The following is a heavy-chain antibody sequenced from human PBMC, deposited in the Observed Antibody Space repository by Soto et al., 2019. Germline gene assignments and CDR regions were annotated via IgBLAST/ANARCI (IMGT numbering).Heavy chain of an antibody. CDR1: GGSISSYY. V-gene: IGHV4-59*01. D-gene: IGHD3-3*01. CDR3: ARDGYYDFWSGYNGYYYYGMDV. CDR2: IYYSGST. Sequence: SETLSLTCTVSGGSISSYYWSWIRQPPGKGLEWIGYIYYSGSTNYNPSLKSRVTISVDTSKSQFSLKLSSVTAADTAVYYCARDGYYDFWSGYNGYYYYGMDVWGQGTTVTVSS. J-gene: IGHJ6*02.